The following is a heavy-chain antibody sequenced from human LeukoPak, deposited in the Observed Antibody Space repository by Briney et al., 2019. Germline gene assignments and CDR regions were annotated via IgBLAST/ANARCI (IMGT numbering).Heavy chain of an antibody. CDR3: ARGPEYSYGYPNWFDP. V-gene: IGHV3-23*01. J-gene: IGHJ5*02. Sequence: GGSLRLSCAASAFSFSSYAMSWVRQAPGKGLEWVSAISGSGGSTYYADSVKGRFTISRDNSKNTLYLQMNSLRAEDTAVYYCARGPEYSYGYPNWFDPWGQGTLVTVSS. CDR1: AFSFSSYA. CDR2: ISGSGGST. D-gene: IGHD5-18*01.